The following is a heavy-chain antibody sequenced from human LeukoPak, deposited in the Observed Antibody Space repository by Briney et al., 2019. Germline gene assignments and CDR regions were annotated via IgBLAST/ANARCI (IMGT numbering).Heavy chain of an antibody. V-gene: IGHV3-21*01. CDR3: ARSGWELHNWFDP. D-gene: IGHD1-26*01. CDR1: GFTFSSYA. J-gene: IGHJ5*02. CDR2: ISSSSSYI. Sequence: GGSLRLSCAASGFTFSSYAMTWVRQAPGKGLEWVSSISSSSSYIYYADSVKGRFTISRDNAKNSLYLQMNSLRAEDTAVYYCARSGWELHNWFDPWGQGTLVTVSS.